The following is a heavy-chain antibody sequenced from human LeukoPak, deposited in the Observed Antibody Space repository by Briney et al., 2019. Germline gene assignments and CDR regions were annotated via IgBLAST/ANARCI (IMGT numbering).Heavy chain of an antibody. CDR1: GGSFSGYY. CDR2: INHSGST. J-gene: IGHJ5*02. CDR3: GRRSVKGSYRSRWFDP. D-gene: IGHD3-16*02. V-gene: IGHV4-34*01. Sequence: SETLSLTCAVYGGSFSGYYWSWIRQPPGKGLEWIGEINHSGSTNYNPSLKSRVTISVDTSKNQSSLKLSSVTAADTAVYYCGRRSVKGSYRSRWFDPWGQGTLVTVSS.